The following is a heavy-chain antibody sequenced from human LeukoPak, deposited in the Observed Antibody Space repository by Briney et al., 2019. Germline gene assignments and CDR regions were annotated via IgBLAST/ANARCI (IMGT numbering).Heavy chain of an antibody. V-gene: IGHV1-2*02. J-gene: IGHJ5*02. Sequence: ASVKVSCKASGYTFTGYYMHWVRQAPGHGLEWMGWINPDSGGTNYAQKLQGRVTMTTDTSTSTAYMELRSLRSDDTAVYYCARARGSLLLWFGELLAWGQGTLVTVSS. CDR2: INPDSGGT. CDR1: GYTFTGYY. CDR3: ARARGSLLLWFGELLA. D-gene: IGHD3-10*01.